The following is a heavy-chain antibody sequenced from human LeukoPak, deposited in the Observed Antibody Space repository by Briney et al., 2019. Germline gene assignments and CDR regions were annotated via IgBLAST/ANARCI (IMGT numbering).Heavy chain of an antibody. J-gene: IGHJ4*02. CDR2: FDPEDGET. CDR3: ATNNPQRPLGGDFDY. D-gene: IGHD1/OR15-1a*01. V-gene: IGHV1-24*01. Sequence: ASVKVSCKVSGYTLTELFMHWVRQAPGKGVAWMGGFDPEDGETIYAQKFQGRVTMTEDTSTDTAYKELSSLRSEDTAVYYCATNNPQRPLGGDFDYWGQGTLVTVSS. CDR1: GYTLTELF.